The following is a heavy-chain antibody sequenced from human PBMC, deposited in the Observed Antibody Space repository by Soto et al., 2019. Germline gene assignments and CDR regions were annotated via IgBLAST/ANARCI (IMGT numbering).Heavy chain of an antibody. CDR1: GYTFTSYA. D-gene: IGHD5-12*01. Sequence: QVQLVQSGAEVKKPGASVKVSCKASGYTFTSYAMLWVRQAPGQRLEWMGWINAGNGNTKYSQKFQGRVTITRDTSASTAYMDLSSLRSEDTAVYYCARAQNLEMATPWGQGTLVTVSS. CDR2: INAGNGNT. V-gene: IGHV1-3*01. J-gene: IGHJ4*02. CDR3: ARAQNLEMATP.